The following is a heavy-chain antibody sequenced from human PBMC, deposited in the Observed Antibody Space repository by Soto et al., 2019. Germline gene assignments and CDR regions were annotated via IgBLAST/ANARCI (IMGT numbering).Heavy chain of an antibody. J-gene: IGHJ4*02. CDR1: GYTFTSYA. CDR2: INAGNGDT. CDR3: ARGPVTIFGVADY. Sequence: GASVKVSCKASGYTFTSYAMHWVRQAPGQRLEWMGLINAGNGDTKSPQKFQGRVTLTMDTPATTAYMELSSLRSEDTAVYYCARGPVTIFGVADYWGQGTLVTVSS. V-gene: IGHV1-3*01. D-gene: IGHD3-3*01.